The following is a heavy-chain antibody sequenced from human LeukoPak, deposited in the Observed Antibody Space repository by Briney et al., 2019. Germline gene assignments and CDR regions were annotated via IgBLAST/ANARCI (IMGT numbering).Heavy chain of an antibody. D-gene: IGHD2-15*01. J-gene: IGHJ4*02. CDR2: IGTSSTTI. V-gene: IGHV3-48*01. CDR3: AKDGDRGLRYCFH. Sequence: GGSLRLSCAASGFTFSSYTMNWVRQPPGKGLEWVSNIGTSSTTIYYADSVKGRFTISRDNSKNTLYLQMNSLRAEDTAVYYCAKDGDRGLRYCFHWGQGTLVTVSS. CDR1: GFTFSSYT.